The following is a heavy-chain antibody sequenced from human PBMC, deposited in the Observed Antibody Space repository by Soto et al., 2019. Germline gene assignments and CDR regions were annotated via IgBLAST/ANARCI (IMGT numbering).Heavy chain of an antibody. V-gene: IGHV3-48*02. CDR2: ITSSGTTV. CDR1: GFTVSSYS. J-gene: IGHJ4*02. CDR3: ARGSSNWAYYFDF. D-gene: IGHD6-13*01. Sequence: EVHLVESRGGLVQPGGSLRLSCAASGFTVSSYSLNWVRQAPGKGLEWVSYITSSGTTVYYADSVRGRFTISRDNAKNSLYLQMNSLRDDDTAVYYCARGSSNWAYYFDFWGQGTLVTVCS.